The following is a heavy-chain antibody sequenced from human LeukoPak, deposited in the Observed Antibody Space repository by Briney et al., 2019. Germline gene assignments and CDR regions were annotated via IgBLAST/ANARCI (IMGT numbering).Heavy chain of an antibody. CDR1: GFTFSSYA. J-gene: IGHJ6*03. CDR3: AKHTAMGVLYMDV. V-gene: IGHV3-23*01. D-gene: IGHD5-18*01. CDR2: ISGSGGST. Sequence: GGSLRLSCAASGFTFSSYAMSWVRQAPGGGLEWVSAISGSGGSTYYADSVKGRFTISRDNSKNTLYLQMNSLRAEDTAVYYCAKHTAMGVLYMDVWGKGTTVTVSS.